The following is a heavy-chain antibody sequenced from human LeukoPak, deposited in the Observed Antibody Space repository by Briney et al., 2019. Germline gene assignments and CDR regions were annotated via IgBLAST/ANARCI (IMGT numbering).Heavy chain of an antibody. V-gene: IGHV3-30*18. CDR1: GFTFSSYG. Sequence: QPGGSLRLSCAASGFTFSSYGMHWVRQAPGKGLEWVAVISYDGSNKYYADSVKGRFTISRDNSKNTLYLQMNSLRAEDTAVYYCAKGPDTAMARWGQGTLVTVSS. D-gene: IGHD5-18*01. CDR2: ISYDGSNK. J-gene: IGHJ4*02. CDR3: AKGPDTAMAR.